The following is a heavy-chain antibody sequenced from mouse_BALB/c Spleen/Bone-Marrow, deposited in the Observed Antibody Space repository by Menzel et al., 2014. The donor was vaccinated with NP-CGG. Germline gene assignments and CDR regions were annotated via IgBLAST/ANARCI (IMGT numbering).Heavy chain of an antibody. D-gene: IGHD2-3*01. CDR2: ISSGGGST. Sequence: EVQLVESGGGLVKPGGSLKLSCAASGFAFSSYDMSWVRQTPEKRLEWVAYISSGGGSTYYPDTVKGRFTISRDNAKNTLYLQMSSLKSEDTAMYYCARHEDGYYDAMDYWGQGTSVTVPS. CDR1: GFAFSSYD. J-gene: IGHJ4*01. CDR3: ARHEDGYYDAMDY. V-gene: IGHV5-12-1*01.